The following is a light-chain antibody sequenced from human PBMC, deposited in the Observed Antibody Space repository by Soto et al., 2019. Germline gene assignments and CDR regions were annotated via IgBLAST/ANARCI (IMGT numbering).Light chain of an antibody. CDR3: QQSYSTPLT. CDR1: QSISSY. V-gene: IGKV1-39*01. Sequence: EIQVTQSQSSLSASVGDRVTITCRASQSISSYLNWYQQKPGKAPKLLIYAASSLQSGVPSRFSGSGSGTDFTLTISSLQPEYFATYYCQQSYSTPLTFGGGTKVDIK. CDR2: AAS. J-gene: IGKJ4*01.